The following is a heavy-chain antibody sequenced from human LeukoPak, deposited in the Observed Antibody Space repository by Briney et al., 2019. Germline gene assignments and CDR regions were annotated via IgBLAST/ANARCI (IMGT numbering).Heavy chain of an antibody. D-gene: IGHD2-15*01. J-gene: IGHJ3*02. Sequence: TLSLTCAVSGGSISSGGYSWSWIRQPPGKGLEWIVNIYHSGSTYYNPSLKSRVTISVDRSKNQFSLKLSSVTAADTAVYYCARYCSGGSCYSGDAFDIWGQGTMVTVSS. CDR3: ARYCSGGSCYSGDAFDI. CDR2: IYHSGST. V-gene: IGHV4-30-2*01. CDR1: GGSISSGGYS.